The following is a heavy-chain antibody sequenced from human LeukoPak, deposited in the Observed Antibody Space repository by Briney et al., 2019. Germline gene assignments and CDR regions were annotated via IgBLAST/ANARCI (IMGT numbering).Heavy chain of an antibody. CDR2: IWYDGSNK. D-gene: IGHD6-19*01. V-gene: IGHV3-33*01. CDR3: AREIRVAVAGTYPRYYGMDV. CDR1: GFTFSSYG. Sequence: GRSLRLSCAASGFTFSSYGMHWVRQAPGKGLEWVAVIWYDGSNKYYADSVKGRFTISRDNSKNTLYLQMNSLRAEDTAVYYCAREIRVAVAGTYPRYYGMDVWGQGTTVTVSS. J-gene: IGHJ6*02.